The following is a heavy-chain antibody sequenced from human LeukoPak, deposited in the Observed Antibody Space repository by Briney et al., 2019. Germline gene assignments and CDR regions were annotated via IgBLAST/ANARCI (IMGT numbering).Heavy chain of an antibody. J-gene: IGHJ4*02. CDR2: ISGSGGST. V-gene: IGHV3-23*01. Sequence: GGSLRLSCAAYGFTFSSYSMNWVRQAPGKGLEWVSAISGSGGSTYYADSVKGRFTISRDNSKNTLYLQMNSLRAEDTAVYYCARPNTIFGVVQPFDYWGQGTLVTVSS. CDR1: GFTFSSYS. D-gene: IGHD3-3*01. CDR3: ARPNTIFGVVQPFDY.